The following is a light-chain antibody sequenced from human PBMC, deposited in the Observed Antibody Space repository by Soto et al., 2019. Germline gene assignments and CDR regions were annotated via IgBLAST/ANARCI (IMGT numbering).Light chain of an antibody. J-gene: IGKJ1*01. CDR2: AAS. CDR1: QTISNY. Sequence: DIQMTQSPSSLSASVGDRVTITCRASQTISNYLNWYQQKPGKAPVLLIFAASSLQSGVPSRFSGSRSGRNFTPAISSLQPADSAIYYCQQTYSVPPTFGRGTKVDIK. CDR3: QQTYSVPPT. V-gene: IGKV1-39*01.